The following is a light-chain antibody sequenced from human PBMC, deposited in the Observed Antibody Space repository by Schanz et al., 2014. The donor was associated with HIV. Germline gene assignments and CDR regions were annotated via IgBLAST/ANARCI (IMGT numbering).Light chain of an antibody. Sequence: QSVLTQPPSASGSPGQSVTISCTGTSSDVGDYDFVSWYQQHPGKAPKLLIYEVTKWPSGVPDRFSGSKSGNTASLTVSGLQAEDEADYYCSSYAGSNTWVFGGATNLTV. CDR3: SSYAGSNTWV. CDR1: SSDVGDYDF. CDR2: EVT. V-gene: IGLV2-8*01. J-gene: IGLJ3*02.